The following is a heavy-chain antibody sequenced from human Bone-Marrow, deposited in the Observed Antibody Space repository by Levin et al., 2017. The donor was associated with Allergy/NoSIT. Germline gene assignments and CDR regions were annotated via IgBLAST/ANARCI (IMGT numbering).Heavy chain of an antibody. CDR1: GFTFTAYG. CDR3: AKFFYTNSPFDY. CDR2: ISSDGNNR. J-gene: IGHJ4*02. V-gene: IGHV3-30*18. Sequence: LSLTCAASGFTFTAYGMHWVRQAPGKGLEWVAVISSDGNNRFYADSVKGRFTVSRDNSRNTLYLQMTSLTGDDTAVYFCAKFFYTNSPFDYWGQGTLVTVSS. D-gene: IGHD2-2*02.